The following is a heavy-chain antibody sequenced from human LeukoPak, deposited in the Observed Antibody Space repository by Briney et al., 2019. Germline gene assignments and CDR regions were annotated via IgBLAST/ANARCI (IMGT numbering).Heavy chain of an antibody. CDR2: MNPNSGNT. Sequence: ASVKVSCKASGYTFTSYDINWVRQATGQGLEWMGWMNPNSGNTGYAQKFQGRATMTRNTSISTAYMELSSLRSEDTAVYYCARERGSPIAFDPWGQGTMVTVSS. D-gene: IGHD3-10*01. V-gene: IGHV1-8*01. J-gene: IGHJ3*01. CDR3: ARERGSPIAFDP. CDR1: GYTFTSYD.